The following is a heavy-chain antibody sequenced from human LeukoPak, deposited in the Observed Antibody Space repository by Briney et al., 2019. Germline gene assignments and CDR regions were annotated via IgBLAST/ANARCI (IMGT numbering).Heavy chain of an antibody. D-gene: IGHD3-22*01. J-gene: IGHJ5*02. Sequence: ASVKVSCKASGYTFTSYYMHWVRQAPGQGLEWMGIINPSGGSTSYAQKFQGRVTMTTDTSTSTAYMELRSLRSDDTAVYYCARGGRRNYYDSSGYYYHWFDPWGQGTLVTVSS. V-gene: IGHV1-46*01. CDR3: ARGGRRNYYDSSGYYYHWFDP. CDR2: INPSGGST. CDR1: GYTFTSYY.